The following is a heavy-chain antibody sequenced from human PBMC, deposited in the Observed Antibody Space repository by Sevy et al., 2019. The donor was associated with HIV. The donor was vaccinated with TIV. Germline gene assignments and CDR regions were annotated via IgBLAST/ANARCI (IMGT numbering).Heavy chain of an antibody. V-gene: IGHV3-23*01. CDR3: TKDLSHDDPWNDGMDV. CDR2: ISGIDDTT. CDR1: GFTFSSYA. D-gene: IGHD1-1*01. Sequence: GGCLRLSCAASGFTFSSYAMNWVRQAPGKGLEWVSSISGIDDTTYYADSVKGRFTISIDNSRNTLYVQMNSLRAEDMAVYYCTKDLSHDDPWNDGMDVWGQGTTVTVSS. J-gene: IGHJ6*02.